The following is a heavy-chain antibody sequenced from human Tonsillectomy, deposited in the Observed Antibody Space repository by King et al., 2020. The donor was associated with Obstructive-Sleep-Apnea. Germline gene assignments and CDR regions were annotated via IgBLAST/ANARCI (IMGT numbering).Heavy chain of an antibody. CDR3: AKIAGSGSYSTDY. D-gene: IGHD3-10*01. J-gene: IGHJ4*02. CDR1: GLTFSSYV. CDR2: TSGSGGST. Sequence: VQLVESGGGLVQPGGSLRLSCAASGLTFSSYVMSWVRQAPGKGREWVSLTSGSGGSTYYAASVKGRFTISRDNSKNTLYLQMNSMRAEDTAVYHCAKIAGSGSYSTDYWGQGTLVTVSS. V-gene: IGHV3-23*04.